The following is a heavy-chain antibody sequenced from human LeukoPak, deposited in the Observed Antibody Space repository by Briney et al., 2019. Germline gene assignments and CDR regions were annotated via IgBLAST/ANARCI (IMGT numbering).Heavy chain of an antibody. V-gene: IGHV3-74*01. CDR1: GFTFSKYW. J-gene: IGHJ4*02. D-gene: IGHD6-19*01. CDR2: INTDGTVT. Sequence: GGSLRLSCAASGFTFSKYWMLWVRQAPGKGLESVSRINTDGTVTTYADSVKGRFNVSRDNDDNTMFLQMNSVRDGDTALYYCATKKWLAPPPDSWGQGTPVTVSS. CDR3: ATKKWLAPPPDS.